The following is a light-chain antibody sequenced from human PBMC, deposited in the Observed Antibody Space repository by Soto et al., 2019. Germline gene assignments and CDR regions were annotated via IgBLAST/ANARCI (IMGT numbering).Light chain of an antibody. CDR3: ETWDSNTRV. V-gene: IGLV4-60*03. J-gene: IGLJ2*01. CDR1: SGHRSYI. CDR2: LEDSGGY. Sequence: QAVLTQSSSASASLGSSVKLTCTLSSGHRSYIIAWHQQQPGTAPRYLMKLEDSGGYNRGSGVPDRFSGSSSGADRYLTISNLQSEDEADYYCETWDSNTRVFGGGTKLTVL.